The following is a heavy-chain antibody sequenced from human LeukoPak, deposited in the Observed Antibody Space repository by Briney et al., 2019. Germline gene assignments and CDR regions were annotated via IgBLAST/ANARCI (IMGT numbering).Heavy chain of an antibody. CDR1: GYTFTGYY. CDR3: ARDLSQIAAAGIWAFDI. D-gene: IGHD6-13*01. V-gene: IGHV1-46*01. CDR2: INPSGGST. J-gene: IGHJ3*02. Sequence: ASVKVSCKASGYTFTGYYMHWVRQAPGQGLEWMGIINPSGGSTSYAQKFQGRVTMTRDTSTSTVYMELSSLRSEDTAVYYCARDLSQIAAAGIWAFDIWGQGTMVTVSS.